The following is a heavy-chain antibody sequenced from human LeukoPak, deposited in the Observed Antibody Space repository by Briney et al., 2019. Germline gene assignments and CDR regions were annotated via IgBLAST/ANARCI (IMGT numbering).Heavy chain of an antibody. CDR3: ARGGPYYDFWSGYYPSVFDI. Sequence: SETLSLTCTVSGGSISSSSYYWSWIRQPPGKGLEWIGYIYHSGSTYYNPSLKSRVTISVDRPKNQFSLKLSSVTAADTAVYYCARGGPYYDFWSGYYPSVFDIWGQGTMVTVSS. D-gene: IGHD3-3*01. J-gene: IGHJ3*02. CDR2: IYHSGST. CDR1: GGSISSSSYY. V-gene: IGHV4-30-2*01.